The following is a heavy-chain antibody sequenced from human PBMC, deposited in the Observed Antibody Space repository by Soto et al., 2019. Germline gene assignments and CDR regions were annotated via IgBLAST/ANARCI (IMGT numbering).Heavy chain of an antibody. CDR3: ADGSGSYGRYYYYYGMDV. V-gene: IGHV1-69*01. CDR1: GGTFSSYA. CDR2: IIPIFGTA. D-gene: IGHD3-10*01. Sequence: QVQLVQSGAEVKKPGSSVKVSCKASGGTFSSYAISWVRQAPGQGLEWMGGIIPIFGTANYAQKFQGRVTITADESTSTAYMELSSLRSKDTAVYYCADGSGSYGRYYYYYGMDVWGQGTTVTVSS. J-gene: IGHJ6*02.